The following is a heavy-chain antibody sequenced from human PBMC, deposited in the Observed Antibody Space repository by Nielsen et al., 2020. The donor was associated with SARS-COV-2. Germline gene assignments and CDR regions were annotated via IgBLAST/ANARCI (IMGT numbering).Heavy chain of an antibody. CDR3: ARGFHGGFDY. Sequence: GGSLRLSCAASGFTFSNFDMHWVRQTRGKGMEWVSTIGTGTDTYYPGSVKGRFTISRENAKNSLHLQMNSLRARDTAVYYCARGFHGGFDYWGQGTLVTVSS. D-gene: IGHD4-23*01. CDR1: GFTFSNFD. J-gene: IGHJ4*02. V-gene: IGHV3-13*01. CDR2: IGTGTDT.